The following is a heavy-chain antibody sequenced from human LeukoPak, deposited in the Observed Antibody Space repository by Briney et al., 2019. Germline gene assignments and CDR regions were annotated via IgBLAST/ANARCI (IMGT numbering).Heavy chain of an antibody. CDR1: GYRFTSYW. J-gene: IGHJ4*02. D-gene: IGHD1-26*01. Sequence: GASLKISCKGSGYRFTSYWIGWVRQMPGKGLEWMGIIYPGDSDTRYSPSFQGQVTISADKSISTPYLQWSSLKASDTAMYYCARLQASYFGSEDDYWGQGTLVTVSS. V-gene: IGHV5-51*01. CDR2: IYPGDSDT. CDR3: ARLQASYFGSEDDY.